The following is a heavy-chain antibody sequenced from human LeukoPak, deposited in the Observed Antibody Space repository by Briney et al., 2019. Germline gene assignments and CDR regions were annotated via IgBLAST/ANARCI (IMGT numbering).Heavy chain of an antibody. Sequence: PSETLSLTCAVYGGSFSGYYWSWIRQPPGKGLGWIGEINHSGSTNYNPSLKSRVTISVDTSKNQFSLKLSSVTAADTAVYYCARAHDLDYWGQGTLVTVSS. J-gene: IGHJ4*02. CDR2: INHSGST. V-gene: IGHV4-34*01. CDR3: ARAHDLDY. D-gene: IGHD3-3*01. CDR1: GGSFSGYY.